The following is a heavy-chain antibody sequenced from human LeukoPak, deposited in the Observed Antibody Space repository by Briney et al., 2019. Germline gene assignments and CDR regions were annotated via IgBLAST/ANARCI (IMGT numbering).Heavy chain of an antibody. CDR3: AKDPDGSGSYFY. Sequence: WGSLTLSCAASGFTFSSYAMSWGRQAQGKGLELVSAISGSGGSTYYADSVKGRFTISRDNSKNTLYLQMNSLRAEDTAVYYCAKDPDGSGSYFYWGQGTLVTVSS. CDR2: ISGSGGST. D-gene: IGHD3-10*01. CDR1: GFTFSSYA. V-gene: IGHV3-23*01. J-gene: IGHJ4*02.